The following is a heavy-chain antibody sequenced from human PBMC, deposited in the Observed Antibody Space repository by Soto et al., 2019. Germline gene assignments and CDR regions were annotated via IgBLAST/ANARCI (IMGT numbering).Heavy chain of an antibody. V-gene: IGHV3-23*01. CDR2: ISGSGGST. CDR3: AKDLYYYDSSGYYDY. Sequence: GGSLRLSCAASGFTFSSYAMSWVRQAPGKGLEWVSAISGSGGSTYYADSVKGRFTISRDNSKNTLYLQTNSLRAEDTAVYYCAKDLYYYDSSGYYDYWGQGTLATVPS. D-gene: IGHD3-22*01. J-gene: IGHJ4*02. CDR1: GFTFSSYA.